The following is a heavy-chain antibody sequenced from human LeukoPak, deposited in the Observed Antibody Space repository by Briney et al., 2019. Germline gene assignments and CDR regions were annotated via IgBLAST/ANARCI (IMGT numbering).Heavy chain of an antibody. D-gene: IGHD6-19*01. V-gene: IGHV3-9*01. Sequence: GGSLRLSCAASGFTFDDYAMHWVRQAPGKGLEWVSGISWNSGSIAYADSVKGRFTISRDNAKNSLYLQMNSLRAEDTALYYCAKGDKTSSGSRDWGQGTLVTVSS. CDR3: AKGDKTSSGSRD. CDR1: GFTFDDYA. CDR2: ISWNSGSI. J-gene: IGHJ4*02.